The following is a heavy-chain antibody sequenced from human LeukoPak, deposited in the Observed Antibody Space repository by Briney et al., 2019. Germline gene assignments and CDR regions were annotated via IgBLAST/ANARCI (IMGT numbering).Heavy chain of an antibody. V-gene: IGHV3-48*02. CDR2: ISSSSSTI. CDR3: ARASGWGLGTFDI. Sequence: GGSLRLSCAASGFTFSSYSMTWVHQAPGKGLEWVSYISSSSSTIYYADSVKGRFTISRDNAKNSLYLQMNSLRDEDTAVYYCARASGWGLGTFDIWGQGTMVTVSS. J-gene: IGHJ3*02. D-gene: IGHD7-27*01. CDR1: GFTFSSYS.